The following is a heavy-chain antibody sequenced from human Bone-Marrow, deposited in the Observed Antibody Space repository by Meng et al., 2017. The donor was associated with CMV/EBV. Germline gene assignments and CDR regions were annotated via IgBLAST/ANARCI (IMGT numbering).Heavy chain of an antibody. V-gene: IGHV4-61*01. Sequence: SETLSLTCTVSGGSVSSGSHYWSWIRQPPGKELEWIGYIYYSGSANYNPSLKSRVTISVDTSKNQFSLKLSSVTAADTAVYYCATLRYSSSFHYYYGMDVCGQGTTVTVSS. CDR1: GGSVSSGSHY. J-gene: IGHJ6*02. D-gene: IGHD6-6*01. CDR2: IYYSGSA. CDR3: ATLRYSSSFHYYYGMDV.